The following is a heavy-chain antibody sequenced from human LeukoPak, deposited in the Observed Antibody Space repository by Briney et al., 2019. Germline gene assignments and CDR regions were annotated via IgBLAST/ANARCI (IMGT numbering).Heavy chain of an antibody. CDR1: GFSFSSYE. J-gene: IGHJ3*02. D-gene: IGHD2/OR15-2a*01. V-gene: IGHV3-48*03. CDR2: IGSSGSTV. CDR3: ARDTPLYAASPDAFDI. Sequence: PGGSLRLSCAASGFSFSSYEMNWVRQAPGKGLEWVSYIGSSGSTVYYADSVKGRFTTSRDNAKNSLYLQMNSLRDEDTAVYYCARDTPLYAASPDAFDIWGQGTMVTVSS.